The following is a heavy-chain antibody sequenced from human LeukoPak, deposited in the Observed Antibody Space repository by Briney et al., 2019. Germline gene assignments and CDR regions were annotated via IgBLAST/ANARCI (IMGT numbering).Heavy chain of an antibody. D-gene: IGHD4-17*01. CDR3: AKGYGRGVVDY. CDR1: GFTFSNSW. V-gene: IGHV3-7*01. CDR2: MNEDGSDK. Sequence: GGSLRLSCAASGFTFSNSWMIWIRQAPGKGLEWVANMNEDGSDKYHVASVKGRFIISRDNAENSLYLQMNSLRAEDTGVYYCAKGYGRGVVDYWGQGTLVTVSS. J-gene: IGHJ4*02.